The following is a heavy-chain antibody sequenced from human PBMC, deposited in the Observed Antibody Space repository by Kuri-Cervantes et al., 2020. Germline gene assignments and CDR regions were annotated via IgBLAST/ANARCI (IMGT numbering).Heavy chain of an antibody. J-gene: IGHJ4*02. CDR3: ARRGTVTTFPGDY. CDR2: ISSSSSTI. Sequence: GGSLRLSCAASEFTFSSYSMNWVRQAPGKGLEWVSYISSSSSTIYYADSVKGRFTISRDNAKNSLYLQMNSLRAEDTAVYYCARRGTVTTFPGDYWGQGTLVTVSS. V-gene: IGHV3-48*01. D-gene: IGHD4-11*01. CDR1: EFTFSSYS.